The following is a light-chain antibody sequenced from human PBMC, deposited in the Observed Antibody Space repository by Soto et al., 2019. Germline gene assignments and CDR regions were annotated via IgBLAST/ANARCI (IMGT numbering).Light chain of an antibody. CDR2: AAY. Sequence: EIVLTQSPGTLSLSPGERATLSCRASQSVSSSYLAWYQQTPGQAPRLLIYAAYSRATGIPDMFSGSGSGTDFTLSISRVVPEDFAVYYCQQYGSSPPYTFGHGTKLEIK. CDR1: QSVSSSY. J-gene: IGKJ2*01. CDR3: QQYGSSPPYT. V-gene: IGKV3-20*01.